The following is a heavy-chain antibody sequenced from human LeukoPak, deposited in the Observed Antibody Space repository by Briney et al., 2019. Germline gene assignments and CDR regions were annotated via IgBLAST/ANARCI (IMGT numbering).Heavy chain of an antibody. J-gene: IGHJ4*02. CDR3: ARGRRWSHGYCSSTSCNRGLDY. D-gene: IGHD2-2*02. CDR2: INHSGST. V-gene: IGHV4-34*01. Sequence: SETLSLTCAVYGGSFSGYYWSWIRQPPGKGLEWIGEINHSGSTNYNPSLKSRVTISVDTSKNQFSLKLSSVTAADTAVYYCARGRRWSHGYCSSTSCNRGLDYWGQGTLVTVSS. CDR1: GGSFSGYY.